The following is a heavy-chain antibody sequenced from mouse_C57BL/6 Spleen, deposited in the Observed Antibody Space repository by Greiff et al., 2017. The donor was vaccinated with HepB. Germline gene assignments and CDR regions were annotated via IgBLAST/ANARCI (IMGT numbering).Heavy chain of an antibody. CDR3: ARGSYGNYDWNYIDY. Sequence: QVQLQQPGAELVKPGASVKMSCKASGYTFTSYWITWVKQRPGQGLEWIGDIYPGSGSTNYNEKFKSKATLTVDTSSSTAYMQLSSLTSEDSAVYYCARGSYGNYDWNYIDYWGQGTTLTVSS. V-gene: IGHV1-55*01. CDR2: IYPGSGST. CDR1: GYTFTSYW. D-gene: IGHD2-1*01. J-gene: IGHJ2*01.